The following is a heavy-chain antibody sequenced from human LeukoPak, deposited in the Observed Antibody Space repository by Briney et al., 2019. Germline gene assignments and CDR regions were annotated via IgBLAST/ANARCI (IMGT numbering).Heavy chain of an antibody. CDR2: INHSGST. D-gene: IGHD6-19*01. Sequence: SETLSLTCAVYGGSFSGYYWSWIRQPPGKGLEWIGEINHSGSTNYNPSLKSRVTISVDTSKNQFSLKLSSVTAADTAVYYCASRIAVAGTIDPWGQGTLVTGSS. CDR1: GGSFSGYY. J-gene: IGHJ5*02. V-gene: IGHV4-34*01. CDR3: ASRIAVAGTIDP.